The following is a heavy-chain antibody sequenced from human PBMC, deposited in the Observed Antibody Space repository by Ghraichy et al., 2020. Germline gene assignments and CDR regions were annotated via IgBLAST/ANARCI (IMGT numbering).Heavy chain of an antibody. D-gene: IGHD2-2*01. Sequence: GGSLRLSETVCAFACTPDTMTYVVRLPGHELKWVSYISRSGSTIYYADSVKGRFTISRDNAKNSLYLQMNSLRAEDRAVYYCARDGPFSVVPAELDYWGQGTWVNVAS. CDR3: ARDGPFSVVPAELDY. CDR2: ISRSGSTI. V-gene: IGHV3-48*03. J-gene: IGHJ4*02. CDR1: AFACTPDT.